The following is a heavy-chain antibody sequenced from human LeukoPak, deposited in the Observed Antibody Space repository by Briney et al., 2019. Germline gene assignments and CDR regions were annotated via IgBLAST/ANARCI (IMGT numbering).Heavy chain of an antibody. J-gene: IGHJ4*02. Sequence: SETLSLTCTVSGGSISSSSYYWSWIRQPPGKGLEWIGYIYYSGSTYYNPSLKSRVTISVDTSKNQFSLKLSSVTAADTAAYYCARVKSTRNFDYWGQGTLVTVSS. CDR3: ARVKSTRNFDY. V-gene: IGHV4-30-4*01. CDR2: IYYSGST. D-gene: IGHD2-2*01. CDR1: GGSISSSSYY.